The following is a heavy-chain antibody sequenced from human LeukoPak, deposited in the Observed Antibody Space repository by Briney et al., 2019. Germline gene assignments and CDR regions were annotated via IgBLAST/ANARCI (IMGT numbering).Heavy chain of an antibody. D-gene: IGHD2-15*01. CDR2: ISNGKT. V-gene: IGHV3-23*01. J-gene: IGHJ5*02. CDR1: GFPFSSNA. Sequence: GAVRFNCAASGFPFSSNAMSWLRQPPGKGLKWVAAISNGKTYYADSVRGRFAISRDDSTNTVYLHMNSLRDEDTALYHCVREAGYCAPVCVKTNWFDPWGQGTLVTVSS. CDR3: VREAGYCAPVCVKTNWFDP.